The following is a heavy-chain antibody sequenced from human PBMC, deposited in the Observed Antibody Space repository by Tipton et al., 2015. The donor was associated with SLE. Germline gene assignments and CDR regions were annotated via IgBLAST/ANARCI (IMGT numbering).Heavy chain of an antibody. CDR3: AREGGGGYDYFDY. Sequence: GSLRLSCAASGFTVSSNYMSWVRKAPGKGRGWVSVIYSGGSTYYADSVKGRFTISRDNSKNTLYLQMNSLRAEDTAVYYCAREGGGGYDYFDYWGQGTLVTVSS. D-gene: IGHD3-16*01. J-gene: IGHJ4*02. CDR2: IYSGGST. CDR1: GFTVSSNY. V-gene: IGHV3-53*05.